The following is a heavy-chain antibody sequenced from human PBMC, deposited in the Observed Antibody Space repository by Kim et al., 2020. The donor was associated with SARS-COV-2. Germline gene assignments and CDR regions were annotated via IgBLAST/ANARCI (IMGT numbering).Heavy chain of an antibody. V-gene: IGHV3-11*05. CDR3: ARGYSGSYWDYYGMDV. CDR2: ISSSSSYT. Sequence: GGSLRLSCAASGFTFSDYYMSWIRQAPGKGLEWVSYISSSSSYTNYADSVKGRFTISRDNAKNSLYLQMNSLRAEDTAVYYCARGYSGSYWDYYGMDVWGQGTTVTVPS. D-gene: IGHD1-26*01. J-gene: IGHJ6*02. CDR1: GFTFSDYY.